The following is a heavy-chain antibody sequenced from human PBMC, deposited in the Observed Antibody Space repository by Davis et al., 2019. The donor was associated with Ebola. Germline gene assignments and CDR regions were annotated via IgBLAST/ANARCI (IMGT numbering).Heavy chain of an antibody. CDR1: GGSISSYY. CDR2: IYYSGST. D-gene: IGHD5-12*01. J-gene: IGHJ5*02. Sequence: PSETLSLTCTVSGGSISSYYWSWIRQPPGKGLEWIGYIYYSGSTNYNPSLKSRVTISVDTSKNQFSLKLSSVTAADTAVYYCARGMDIVATIGVVGGWFDPWGQGTLVTVSS. V-gene: IGHV4-59*01. CDR3: ARGMDIVATIGVVGGWFDP.